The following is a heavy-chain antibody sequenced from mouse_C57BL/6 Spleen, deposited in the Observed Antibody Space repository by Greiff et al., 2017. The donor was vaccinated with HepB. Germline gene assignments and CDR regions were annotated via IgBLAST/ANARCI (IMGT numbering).Heavy chain of an antibody. CDR1: GFTFSDYG. CDR3: ARRYYYGSSYVGWFAY. J-gene: IGHJ3*01. CDR2: ISSGSSTI. V-gene: IGHV5-17*01. Sequence: EVQRVESGGGLVKPGGSLKLSCAASGFTFSDYGMHWVRQAPEKGLEWVAYISSGSSTIYYADTVKGRFTISRDNAKNTLFLQMTSLRSEDTAMYYCARRYYYGSSYVGWFAYWGQGTLVTVSA. D-gene: IGHD1-1*01.